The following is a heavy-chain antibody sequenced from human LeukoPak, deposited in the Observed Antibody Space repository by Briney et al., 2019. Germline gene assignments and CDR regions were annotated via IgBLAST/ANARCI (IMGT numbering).Heavy chain of an antibody. Sequence: GGSLRLSCAASGFTVSGKYMSWVRQAPGMGLEWVSVIYTAGSTSYADSVRGRFTISRDNSKNTLYLQMNSLRAEDTAVYYCARRYDIVVGGMDAFDIWGQGTMVTVSS. CDR2: IYTAGST. V-gene: IGHV3-53*01. CDR3: ARRYDIVVGGMDAFDI. D-gene: IGHD2-15*01. CDR1: GFTVSGKY. J-gene: IGHJ3*02.